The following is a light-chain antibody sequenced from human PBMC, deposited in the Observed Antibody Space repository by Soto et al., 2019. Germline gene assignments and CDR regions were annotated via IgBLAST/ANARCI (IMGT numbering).Light chain of an antibody. V-gene: IGKV3-20*01. CDR1: QSVSSKY. Sequence: EIVLTQSPGTLSLSPGERATLSCRASQSVSSKYLAWYQQKPGQAPRVLIYGTSIRASGVPERFGGGGSGTDFTLTITRLAPEDFAVYYCQQYGSSLFTFGPGTKVDFK. CDR2: GTS. J-gene: IGKJ3*01. CDR3: QQYGSSLFT.